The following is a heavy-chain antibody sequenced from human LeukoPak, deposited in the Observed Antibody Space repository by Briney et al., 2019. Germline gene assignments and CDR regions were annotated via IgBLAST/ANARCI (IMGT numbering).Heavy chain of an antibody. D-gene: IGHD4-11*01. CDR3: AKARTTGFFYYYGLDV. CDR1: GFPFKSYA. V-gene: IGHV3-23*01. CDR2: ISGSGDKT. J-gene: IGHJ6*04. Sequence: GGSLRLSCAASGFPFKSYAMTCVRHSPGEGLEWVTVISGSGDKTYYADAVKVRFTISRDNSRNTMYLQMNSLRADDSAVYYCAKARTTGFFYYYGLDVWGEGNTVSVFS.